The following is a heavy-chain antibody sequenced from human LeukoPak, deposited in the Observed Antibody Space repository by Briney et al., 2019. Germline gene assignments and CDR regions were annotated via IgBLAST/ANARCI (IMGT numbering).Heavy chain of an antibody. CDR2: ISGSGGST. V-gene: IGHV3-23*01. J-gene: IGHJ4*02. CDR1: GFTFSSYA. CDR3: AKAKEEYSGYDYRYYFDY. Sequence: PGGSLRLSCAASGFTFSSYAMSWVRQAPGKGLEWVSAISGSGGSTYYADSVKGRFTISRDNSKNTLYLQMNSLRAEDTAVYYCAKAKEEYSGYDYRYYFDYWGQGTLVTVSS. D-gene: IGHD5-12*01.